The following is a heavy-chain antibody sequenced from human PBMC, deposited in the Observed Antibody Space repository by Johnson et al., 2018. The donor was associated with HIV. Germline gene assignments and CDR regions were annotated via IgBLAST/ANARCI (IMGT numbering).Heavy chain of an antibody. CDR3: AREMATIRGYAFDI. Sequence: QVQLVESGGGVVQPGRSLRLSCAASGFTFSSYAMHWVRQAPGKGLEWVAVISYDGSNKYYADSVTGRFTISRDNSKNTLYLQMNSLRAEDTAVYYCAREMATIRGYAFDIWGQGTMVTVSS. CDR1: GFTFSSYA. V-gene: IGHV3-30-3*01. CDR2: ISYDGSNK. D-gene: IGHD5-24*01. J-gene: IGHJ3*02.